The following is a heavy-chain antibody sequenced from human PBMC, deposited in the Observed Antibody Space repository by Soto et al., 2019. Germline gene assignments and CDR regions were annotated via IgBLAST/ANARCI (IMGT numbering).Heavy chain of an antibody. V-gene: IGHV3-33*01. CDR2: IWYDGSNK. J-gene: IGHJ4*02. CDR1: GFTFSSYG. CDR3: ARAPIAARPLMRGYFDY. Sequence: GGSLRLSCAASGFTFSSYGMHWVRQAPGKGLEWVAVIWYDGSNKYYADSVKGRFTISRDNSKNTLYLQMNSLRAEDTAVYYCARAPIAARPLMRGYFDYWGQGTLVTVSS. D-gene: IGHD6-6*01.